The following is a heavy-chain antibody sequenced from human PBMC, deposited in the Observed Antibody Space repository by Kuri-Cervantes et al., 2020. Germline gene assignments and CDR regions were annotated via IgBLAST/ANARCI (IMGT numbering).Heavy chain of an antibody. D-gene: IGHD5-12*01. CDR1: GFTFDDYG. V-gene: IGHV3-9*01. Sequence: SLKISCAASGFTFDDYGMHWVRQVPGKGLEWVAGISWNSLDIDYVDFVKGRFTISRDNAKNSLYLQMNSLRPDDTALYYCARDHVSGPPPHWFDPWGQGTLVTVSS. J-gene: IGHJ5*02. CDR2: ISWNSLDI. CDR3: ARDHVSGPPPHWFDP.